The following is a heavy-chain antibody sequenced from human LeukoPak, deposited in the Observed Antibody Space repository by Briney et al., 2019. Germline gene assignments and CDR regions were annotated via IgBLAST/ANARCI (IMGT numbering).Heavy chain of an antibody. CDR1: GVSFSGYY. CDR3: ARGKRPYYYYYMDV. Sequence: PSETLSLTCAVYGVSFSGYYWSWVRQPPGKGLEWIGEINHSGSTNYNPSLKSRVTISVDTSKNQFSLKLSSVTAADTAVYYCARGKRPYYYYYMDVWGKGTTVTVSS. D-gene: IGHD6-6*01. J-gene: IGHJ6*03. CDR2: INHSGST. V-gene: IGHV4-34*01.